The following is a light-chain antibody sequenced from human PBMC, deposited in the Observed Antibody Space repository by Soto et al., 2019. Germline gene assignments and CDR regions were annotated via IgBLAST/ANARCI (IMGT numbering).Light chain of an antibody. J-gene: IGKJ1*01. CDR3: QQYGSSPWT. CDR1: QTIGRNY. Sequence: EIMLTQSPGTLSLSPGETATLSCRASQTIGRNYLAWYQQKPGQAPRLLIFGTSTRATGIPDRFSGSGSGTDFTLTINRLEPEDFAMYFCQQYGSSPWTFGQGTKVDIK. CDR2: GTS. V-gene: IGKV3-20*01.